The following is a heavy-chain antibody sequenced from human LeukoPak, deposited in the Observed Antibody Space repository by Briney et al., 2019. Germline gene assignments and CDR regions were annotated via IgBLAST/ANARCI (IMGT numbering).Heavy chain of an antibody. D-gene: IGHD6-19*01. CDR2: ISGSGGTT. CDR1: GFIFRYG. CDR3: AKDHLPGIVVADRDY. Sequence: GGSLRLSCAASGFIFRYGMSWVRQAPGKGLEGVSAISGSGGTTYYADSVKGRFTISRDNSKNTLYLQITSLRAEDTGVYYCAKDHLPGIVVADRDYWGQGTLVTVSS. J-gene: IGHJ4*02. V-gene: IGHV3-23*01.